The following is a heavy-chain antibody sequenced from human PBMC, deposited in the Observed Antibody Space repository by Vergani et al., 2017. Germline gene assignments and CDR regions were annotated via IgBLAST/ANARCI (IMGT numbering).Heavy chain of an antibody. Sequence: EVKLVESGGGLVRPGGSLRLSCAGNGFIFDSNGMSWVRQVPGKGLEWVSGINWNGDNTGSADSVKGRFTISRDNAKNSLYLQMNSLRVEDTALYYCAREASSGFYDYFDYWGQGTLVTVSS. CDR1: GFIFDSNG. J-gene: IGHJ4*02. CDR2: INWNGDNT. V-gene: IGHV3-20*04. CDR3: AREASSGFYDYFDY. D-gene: IGHD6-19*01.